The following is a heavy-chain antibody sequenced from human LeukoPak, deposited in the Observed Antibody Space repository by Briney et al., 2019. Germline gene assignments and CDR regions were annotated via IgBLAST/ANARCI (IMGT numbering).Heavy chain of an antibody. CDR3: AAEPGWNYNWFDP. D-gene: IGHD1-7*01. CDR1: GGTFSSYA. J-gene: IGHJ5*02. CDR2: IIPIFGIA. Sequence: ASGKVSCKASGGTFSSYAISWVRQAPGQGLEWMGRIIPIFGIANYAQKFQGRVTITADKSTSTAYMELSSLRSEDTAVYYRAAEPGWNYNWFDPWGQGTLVTVSS. V-gene: IGHV1-69*04.